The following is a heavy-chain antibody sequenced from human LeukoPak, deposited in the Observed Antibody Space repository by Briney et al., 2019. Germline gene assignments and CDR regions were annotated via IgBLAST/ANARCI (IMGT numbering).Heavy chain of an antibody. CDR2: IIPIFDTA. Sequence: ASVKVSCNASGGTFSSYGISCERQGPRQGLEWMGMIIPIFDTANHAQKFQGRVTITTDESTSTAYMELSSLRSEDTAVYYCARSGSYYGYYFDYWGQGTLVTVSS. CDR1: GGTFSSYG. D-gene: IGHD1-26*01. V-gene: IGHV1-69*05. J-gene: IGHJ4*02. CDR3: ARSGSYYGYYFDY.